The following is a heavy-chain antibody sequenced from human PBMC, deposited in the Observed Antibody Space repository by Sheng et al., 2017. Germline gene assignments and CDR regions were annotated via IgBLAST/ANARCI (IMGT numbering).Heavy chain of an antibody. V-gene: IGHV4-39*07. CDR3: ARGAGTTGTYYFDY. J-gene: IGHJ4*02. CDR1: GGSISSSSYY. Sequence: QLQLQESGPGLVKPSETLSLTCTVSGGSISSSSYYWGWIRQPPGKGLEWIGSIYYSGSTYYNPSLKSRVTISVDTSKNQFSLKLSSVTAADTAVYYCARGAGTTGTYYFDYWGQGTLVTVSS. D-gene: IGHD1-7*01. CDR2: IYYSGST.